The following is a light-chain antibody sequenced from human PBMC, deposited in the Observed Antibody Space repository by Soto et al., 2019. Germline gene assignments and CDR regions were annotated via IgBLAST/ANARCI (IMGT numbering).Light chain of an antibody. V-gene: IGLV1-47*01. CDR2: RND. Sequence: QSVLTQPPSASGTPGQRVIISCSGSSSNIGSNFVYWYQQFPGTAPKLLIYRNDQRPSGVPDRFSGSKSDTSASLAISGLRSEDEADYYCCSYAGSSTYVFGTGTKVTVL. J-gene: IGLJ1*01. CDR1: SSNIGSNF. CDR3: CSYAGSSTYV.